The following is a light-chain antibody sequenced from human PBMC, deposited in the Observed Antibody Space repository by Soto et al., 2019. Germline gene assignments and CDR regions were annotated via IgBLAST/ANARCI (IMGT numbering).Light chain of an antibody. CDR1: SSNVGSNY. V-gene: IGLV1-47*01. J-gene: IGLJ1*01. Sequence: QSVLTQPPSASGTPGQRVTISCPGSSSNVGSNYVYWYQQFPGRAPQLLISKNTQRPSGVPDRFSGSKSGTSASLAISGLRSEDEADYYCAAWDDSLSGSVFGTGTKLTVL. CDR3: AAWDDSLSGSV. CDR2: KNT.